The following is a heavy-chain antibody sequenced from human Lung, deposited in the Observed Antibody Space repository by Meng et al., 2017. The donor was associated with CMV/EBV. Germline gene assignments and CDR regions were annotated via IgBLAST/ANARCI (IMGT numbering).Heavy chain of an antibody. J-gene: IGHJ4*01. V-gene: IGHV1-2*06. CDR1: GYSFSGFY. CDR3: AKSPDNGWSS. D-gene: IGHD6-19*01. CDR2: VNPISDDT. Sequence: VQLGRSGAEGKRPGPPLKISCQASGYSFSGFYLNWARQAPGHGREWLGRVNPISDDTHLAQKFEGRITVTRGATINTAFMELTRLRPDDTAVYYCAKSPDNGWSSWGPGTLVTVSS.